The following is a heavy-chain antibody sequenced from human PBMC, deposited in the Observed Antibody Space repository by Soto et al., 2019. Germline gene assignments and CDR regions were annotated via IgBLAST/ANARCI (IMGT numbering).Heavy chain of an antibody. D-gene: IGHD3-10*01. J-gene: IGHJ6*03. Sequence: QEQLVESGGGVVQPGRSLRLSCAASGLTFSGYGMHWVRQAPGKGLEWVAMISSDGDNEYYADSVRGRFTISRDNSKNTLHLQMNSLRTEDTAVYYCAKDGRYYGSGSYYNLYHDMEVWGKGTTVTVSS. CDR2: ISSDGDNE. CDR1: GLTFSGYG. CDR3: AKDGRYYGSGSYYNLYHDMEV. V-gene: IGHV3-30*18.